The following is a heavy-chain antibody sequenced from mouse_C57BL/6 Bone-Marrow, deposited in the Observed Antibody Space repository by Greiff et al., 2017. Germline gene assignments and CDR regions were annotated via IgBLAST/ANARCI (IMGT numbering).Heavy chain of an antibody. J-gene: IGHJ3*01. V-gene: IGHV1-69*01. Sequence: VQLQQPGAELVMPGASVKLSCKASGYTFTSYWMHWVKQRPGQGLEWIGELDPSDSYTNYNQKFKGKSTLTVDKSSSTAYMQLSSLTSEDSAVYYCAREQMNYVGFAYWGQGTLVTVSA. CDR3: AREQMNYVGFAY. CDR2: LDPSDSYT. CDR1: GYTFTSYW. D-gene: IGHD1-1*01.